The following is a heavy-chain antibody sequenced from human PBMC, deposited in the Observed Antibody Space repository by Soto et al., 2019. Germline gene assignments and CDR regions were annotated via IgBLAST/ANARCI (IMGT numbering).Heavy chain of an antibody. CDR3: ARGGAVASAIDS. Sequence: VASVKVSCKASDNSFSTFDLSWVRQAPGQGLEWMGSVSPYNGYTDYAQNLQGRVTMTTDRDTSTAYLELRSLRSDDPAVYYCARGGAVASAIDSWG. J-gene: IGHJ5*01. CDR1: DNSFSTFD. V-gene: IGHV1-18*01. D-gene: IGHD6-19*01. CDR2: VSPYNGYT.